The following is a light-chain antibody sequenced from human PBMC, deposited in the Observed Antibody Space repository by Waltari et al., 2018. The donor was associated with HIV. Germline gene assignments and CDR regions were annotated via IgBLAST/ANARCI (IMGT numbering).Light chain of an antibody. CDR3: CSYAGSSTS. V-gene: IGLV2-23*02. J-gene: IGLJ3*02. CDR2: EVS. Sequence: QSALTQSASVSGSPGRSITISCTGTSSDVGSYNLVSWYQHHPGKAPKLMIYEVSKLPSGVSNRFSGTKSGNTASLTISGLQAEDEADYYCCSYAGSSTSFGGGTKLTVL. CDR1: SSDVGSYNL.